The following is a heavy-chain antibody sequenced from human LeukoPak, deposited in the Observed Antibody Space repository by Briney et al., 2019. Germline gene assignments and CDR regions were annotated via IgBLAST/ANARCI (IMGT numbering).Heavy chain of an antibody. CDR2: IYYSGST. D-gene: IGHD3-3*02. J-gene: IGHJ5*02. Sequence: SETLSLTCTVSGGSISSYYWSWIRQPPGKGLEWIGYIYYSGSTNYNPSLKSRVTISVDTSKNQFSLKLSSVTAADTAVYYCARDSNSWFDPWGRGTLVTVSS. CDR1: GGSISSYY. CDR3: ARDSNSWFDP. V-gene: IGHV4-59*01.